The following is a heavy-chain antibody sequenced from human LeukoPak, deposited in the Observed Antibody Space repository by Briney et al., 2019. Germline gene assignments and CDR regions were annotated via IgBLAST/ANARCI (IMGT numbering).Heavy chain of an antibody. J-gene: IGHJ6*02. CDR1: GYTFTSYG. V-gene: IGHV1-18*01. Sequence: ASVKVSFKAPGYTFTSYGISWVRQAPGQGLEWMGWISAYNGNTNYAHKLQGRVTMTTDTSTSTAYMELRSLRSDDTAVYYCARDADPGEPNYYYYGMDVWGQGTTVTVSS. CDR3: ARDADPGEPNYYYYGMDV. D-gene: IGHD7-27*01. CDR2: ISAYNGNT.